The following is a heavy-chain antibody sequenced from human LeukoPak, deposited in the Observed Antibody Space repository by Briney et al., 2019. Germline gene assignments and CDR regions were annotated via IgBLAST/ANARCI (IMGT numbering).Heavy chain of an antibody. J-gene: IGHJ6*03. CDR1: GFIFSNYG. D-gene: IGHD2-2*01. Sequence: GGSLRLSCEASGFIFSNYGMHWVRQAPGKGLEWAAFIRHDESKEFYADSVKGRFTVSRDSSKNTLYLQANSLRAEDTAVYYCAKSVITAAKQGTYYLDVWGKGTTVIVSS. CDR2: IRHDESKE. V-gene: IGHV3-30*02. CDR3: AKSVITAAKQGTYYLDV.